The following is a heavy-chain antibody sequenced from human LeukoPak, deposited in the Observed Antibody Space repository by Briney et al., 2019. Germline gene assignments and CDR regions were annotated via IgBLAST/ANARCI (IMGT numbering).Heavy chain of an antibody. J-gene: IGHJ4*02. D-gene: IGHD3-3*01. CDR3: ARSLDFWGNSGNYFDF. CDR2: VNDGGRT. CDR1: GGSFSGYT. V-gene: IGHV4-34*01. Sequence: SETLSLTCSVSGGSFSGYTWNWIRQSPGQGLEWVGEVNDGGRTNYHPSLKSRVTISVDTSKSQFSLMMSSVTAADTAVYFCARSLDFWGNSGNYFDFWGQGILVTVSS.